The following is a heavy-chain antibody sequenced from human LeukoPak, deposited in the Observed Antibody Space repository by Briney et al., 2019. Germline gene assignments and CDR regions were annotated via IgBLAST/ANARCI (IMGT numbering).Heavy chain of an antibody. CDR1: GGSISSYY. V-gene: IGHV4-59*01. Sequence: SETLSLTCTVSGGSISSYYWSWIRQPPGKGLEWIGYIYYSGSTNYNPSLKSRVTISVDTSKNQFSLKLSSVTAADTAVYYCARDGFGQQLAFDYWGQGTLVTVSS. CDR2: IYYSGST. J-gene: IGHJ4*02. CDR3: ARDGFGQQLAFDY. D-gene: IGHD6-13*01.